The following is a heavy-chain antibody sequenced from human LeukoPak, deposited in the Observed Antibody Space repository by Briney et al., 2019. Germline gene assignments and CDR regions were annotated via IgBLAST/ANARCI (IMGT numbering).Heavy chain of an antibody. V-gene: IGHV1-2*03. D-gene: IGHD2-15*01. CDR1: GYTFTGHY. CDR3: VRDKPQSSGGVFDI. Sequence: LEASVKVSRKASGYTFTGHYMHWVRQAPGQGLEWMGWINPDSGATNYAQKFQGRVTVTRDTSINTAYMELSRLISDDTAVYYCVRDKPQSSGGVFDIWGQGTMVTVSS. CDR2: INPDSGAT. J-gene: IGHJ3*02.